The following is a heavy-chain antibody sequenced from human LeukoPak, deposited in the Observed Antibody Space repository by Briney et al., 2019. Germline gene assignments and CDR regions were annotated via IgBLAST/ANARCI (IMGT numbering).Heavy chain of an antibody. CDR1: GGSISSSSYY. CDR3: ARDDATLDYDYVWGSSQGAFDI. V-gene: IGHV4-39*07. D-gene: IGHD3-16*01. Sequence: SETLSLTCTVSGGSISSSSYYWGWIRQPPGKGLEWIGSICYSGSTYYNPSLKSRVTISVDTSKNQFSLKLSSVTAADTAVYYCARDDATLDYDYVWGSSQGAFDIWGQGTMVTVSS. J-gene: IGHJ3*02. CDR2: ICYSGST.